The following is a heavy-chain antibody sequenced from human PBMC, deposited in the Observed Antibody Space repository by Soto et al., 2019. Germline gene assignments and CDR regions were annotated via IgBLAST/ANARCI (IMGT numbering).Heavy chain of an antibody. D-gene: IGHD6-13*01. V-gene: IGHV3-30-3*01. CDR2: ISYDGSNK. J-gene: IGHJ6*02. CDR3: ARIEGSSSWYGAGDYYYYGMDV. Sequence: GGSLRLSCAASGFTFSSYAMHWVRQAPGKGLEWVAVISYDGSNKYYADSVKGRFTISRDNSKNTLYLQMNSLRAEDTAVYYCARIEGSSSWYGAGDYYYYGMDVWGQGTTVTVSS. CDR1: GFTFSSYA.